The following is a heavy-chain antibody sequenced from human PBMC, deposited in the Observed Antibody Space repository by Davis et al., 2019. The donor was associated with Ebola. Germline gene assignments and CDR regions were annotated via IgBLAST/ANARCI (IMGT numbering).Heavy chain of an antibody. CDR3: ARCRWGGSCYSANWFDP. J-gene: IGHJ5*02. V-gene: IGHV1-46*01. CDR1: GYTFTGYY. D-gene: IGHD2-15*01. CDR2: INPSGGST. Sequence: ASVKVSCKASGYTFTGYYMHWVRQAPGQGLEWMGIINPSGGSTSYAQKFQGRVTMTRDTSTSTVYMELSSLRSEDTAVYYCARCRWGGSCYSANWFDPWGQGTLVTVSS.